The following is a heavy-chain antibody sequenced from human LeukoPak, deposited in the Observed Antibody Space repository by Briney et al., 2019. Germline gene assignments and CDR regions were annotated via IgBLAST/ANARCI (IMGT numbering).Heavy chain of an antibody. CDR1: GGSISSGGYS. CDR2: IYHSGST. Sequence: SETLSLTCAVSGGSISSGGYSWSWIRQPPGKGLEWIGYIYHSGSTYYNPSLKSRVTISVDRSKNQFSLKLSFVTAADTAVYYCARELRDAFDIWGQGTMVTVSS. J-gene: IGHJ3*02. D-gene: IGHD4-17*01. CDR3: ARELRDAFDI. V-gene: IGHV4-30-2*01.